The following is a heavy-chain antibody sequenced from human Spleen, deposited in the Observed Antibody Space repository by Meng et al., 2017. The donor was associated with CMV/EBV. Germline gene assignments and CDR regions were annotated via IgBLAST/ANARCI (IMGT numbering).Heavy chain of an antibody. D-gene: IGHD1-26*01. CDR3: AREPFHSGSYPFFDY. Sequence: GGSLRLSCAASGFTFSSYSMNWVRQAPGKGLEWVSSISSSSSYIYYADSVKGRFTISRDNAKNSLYLQMNSLRAEDTAVYYCAREPFHSGSYPFFDYWGQGTLVTVSS. J-gene: IGHJ4*02. CDR1: GFTFSSYS. V-gene: IGHV3-21*01. CDR2: ISSSSSYI.